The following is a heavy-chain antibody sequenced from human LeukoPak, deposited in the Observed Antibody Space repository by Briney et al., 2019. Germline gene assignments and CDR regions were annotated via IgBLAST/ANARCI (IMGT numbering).Heavy chain of an antibody. V-gene: IGHV3-30*18. CDR1: GFAFNTYS. CDR2: ISYDGSNK. Sequence: PGGSLRLSCAASGFAFNTYSMNWVRQAPGKGLEWVAVISYDGSNKYYADSVKGRFTISRDNSKNTLYLQMNSLRAEDTAVYYCAKLGPGSGSYYDAFDIWGQGTMVTVSS. CDR3: AKLGPGSGSYYDAFDI. J-gene: IGHJ3*02. D-gene: IGHD1-26*01.